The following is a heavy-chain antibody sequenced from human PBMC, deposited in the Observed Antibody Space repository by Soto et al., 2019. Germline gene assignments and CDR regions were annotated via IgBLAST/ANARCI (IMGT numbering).Heavy chain of an antibody. CDR1: GFTFSSYG. CDR2: ISYDGGNE. D-gene: IGHD1-26*01. J-gene: IGHJ4*02. Sequence: QVQLVQSGGGVVQPGRSLRLSCAGSGFTFSSYGIHWVRQAPGKGLEWVALISYDGGNEKYTESVKDRVTISRDDSHAVGYLQMSSMITEDTAMYYCDKDRYSGTYPTDFDYWGQGSLVTVSS. V-gene: IGHV3-30*18. CDR3: DKDRYSGTYPTDFDY.